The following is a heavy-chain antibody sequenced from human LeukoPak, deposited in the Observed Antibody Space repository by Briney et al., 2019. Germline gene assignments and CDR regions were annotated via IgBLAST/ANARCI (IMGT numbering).Heavy chain of an antibody. CDR3: ARTTAWARTKFDY. CDR1: GYTFTSYY. D-gene: IGHD1-14*01. CDR2: ISTYSDNA. J-gene: IGHJ4*02. Sequence: GASVKVSCKASGYTFTSYYMHWVRQAPGQGLEWMGWISTYSDNANYAQNLQGRVTMTTDTSTTTAYMELRSLRSDDTAVYYCARTTAWARTKFDYWGQGTLVTVSS. V-gene: IGHV1-18*04.